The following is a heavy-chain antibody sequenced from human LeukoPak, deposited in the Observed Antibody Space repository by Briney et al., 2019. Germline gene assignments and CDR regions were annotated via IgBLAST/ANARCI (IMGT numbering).Heavy chain of an antibody. J-gene: IGHJ4*02. CDR1: GFTFSDHY. CDR2: TRNKANSYTT. V-gene: IGHV3-72*01. CDR3: ARRTAGGSESAFDY. D-gene: IGHD3-10*01. Sequence: GGSLRLSCAASGFTFSDHYMDWVRQAPGKGLEWVGRTRNKANSYTTEYAASVKGRFTISRDDSKNSLYLQMNSLKTEDTAVYYCARRTAGGSESAFDYWGQGALVTVSS.